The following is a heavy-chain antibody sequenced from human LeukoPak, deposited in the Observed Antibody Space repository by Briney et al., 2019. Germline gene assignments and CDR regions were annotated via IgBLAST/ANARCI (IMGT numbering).Heavy chain of an antibody. CDR1: GFSLNIYD. J-gene: IGHJ5*02. Sequence: GSLRLSCAASGFSLNIYDMVWVRQAPGKGLEWIASTGLSSSYIGYADSVKGRLSISRDNGENSVYLQMNSLRAEDTAVYFCARERSYCSGATCSLDLWGQGTLVTVSS. V-gene: IGHV3-21*01. CDR2: TGLSSSYI. D-gene: IGHD2-15*01. CDR3: ARERSYCSGATCSLDL.